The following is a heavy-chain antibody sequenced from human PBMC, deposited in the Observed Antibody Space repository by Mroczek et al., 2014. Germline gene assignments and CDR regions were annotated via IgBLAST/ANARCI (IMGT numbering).Heavy chain of an antibody. CDR3: ARALSSITIFGVVITDAFDI. D-gene: IGHD3-3*01. CDR2: IYYSGST. Sequence: QVQLQESGPGLVKPSQTLSLTCTVSGGSISSGDYYWSWIRQPPGKGLEWIGYIYYSGSTYYNPSLKSRVTISVDTSKNQFSLKLSSVTAADTAVYYCARALSSITIFGVVITDAFDIWGQGTMVTVSS. CDR1: GGSISSGDYY. V-gene: IGHV4-30-4*01. J-gene: IGHJ3*02.